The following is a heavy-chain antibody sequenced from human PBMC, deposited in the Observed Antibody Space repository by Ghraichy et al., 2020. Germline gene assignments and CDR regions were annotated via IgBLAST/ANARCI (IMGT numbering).Heavy chain of an antibody. J-gene: IGHJ4*02. CDR2: ISPYNTNT. D-gene: IGHD5-12*01. CDR3: ARDSRYEWARELDY. Sequence: ASVKVSCKTSGYTFTSHGIGWVRQAPGQGLEWMGWISPYNTNTHSAQKFQGRVILTSDTSTSTAYLELRSLRSDDTAVYFCARDSRYEWARELDYWGQGSLVTVS. CDR1: GYTFTSHG. V-gene: IGHV1-18*01.